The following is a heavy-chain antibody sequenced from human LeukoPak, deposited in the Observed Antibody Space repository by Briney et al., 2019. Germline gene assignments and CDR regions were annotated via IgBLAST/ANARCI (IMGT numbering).Heavy chain of an antibody. CDR3: ARDPQYSYGSGSTRSYFQH. V-gene: IGHV1-18*01. D-gene: IGHD3-10*01. Sequence: ASVKVSCKASGYTFTSYGISWVRQAPGQGLEWMGWISAYNGNTNYAQKLQGRVTMTTDTSTSTAYMELRSLRSDDTAVYYCARDPQYSYGSGSTRSYFQHWGQGTLVTVSS. J-gene: IGHJ1*01. CDR1: GYTFTSYG. CDR2: ISAYNGNT.